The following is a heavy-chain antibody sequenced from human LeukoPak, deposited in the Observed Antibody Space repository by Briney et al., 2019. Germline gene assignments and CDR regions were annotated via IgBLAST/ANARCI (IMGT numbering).Heavy chain of an antibody. CDR2: IWYDGSNK. CDR1: GFTFSSYG. J-gene: IGHJ4*02. Sequence: PGGSLRLSCAASGFTFSSYGMHWVRQAPGKGLEWVVVIWYDGSNKYYADSVKGRFTISRDNSKNTLYLQMNSLRAEDTAVYYCARDRGGIDYWGQGTLVTVSS. CDR3: ARDRGGIDY. D-gene: IGHD3-16*01. V-gene: IGHV3-33*01.